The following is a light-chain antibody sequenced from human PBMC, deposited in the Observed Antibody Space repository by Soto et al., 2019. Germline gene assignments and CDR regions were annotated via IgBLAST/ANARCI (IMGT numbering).Light chain of an antibody. Sequence: EIVLTQSPGTLSLSPGERATLSCRASQSVSSSYFAWYQQKPGQPPRLLIYDASSRATGIPDRFSGSGSGTDFTLTISRLEPEDFAVYYCQQYGTSPWTFGQGTKVEIK. CDR2: DAS. CDR1: QSVSSSY. V-gene: IGKV3-20*01. J-gene: IGKJ1*01. CDR3: QQYGTSPWT.